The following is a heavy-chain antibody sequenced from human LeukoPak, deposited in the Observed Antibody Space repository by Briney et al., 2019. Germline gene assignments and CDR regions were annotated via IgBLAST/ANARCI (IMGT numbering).Heavy chain of an antibody. D-gene: IGHD1-1*01. V-gene: IGHV3-48*04. CDR2: IRSTSSAL. CDR1: GFTFSSYS. Sequence: GGSLILSCAASGFTFSSYSMNWVRQAPGKGLEWLSYIRSTSSALSYADSVKGRFTISRDNAKNSLYLQMNSLRAEDTAVYYCAREDPTTGTTFDYWGQGTLVTVSS. J-gene: IGHJ4*02. CDR3: AREDPTTGTTFDY.